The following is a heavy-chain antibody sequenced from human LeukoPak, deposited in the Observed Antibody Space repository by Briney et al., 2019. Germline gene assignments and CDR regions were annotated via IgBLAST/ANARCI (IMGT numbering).Heavy chain of an antibody. J-gene: IGHJ3*02. D-gene: IGHD3-10*01. V-gene: IGHV1-69*06. CDR1: GYTFTSYP. CDR2: IIPMFDTA. CDR3: ARARSGPYGSGSLDAFDI. Sequence: SVKVSCKASGYTFTSYPISWVRQAPGQGLEWMGGIIPMFDTADFAQKVKGRVTITADTSTSTAYMQLSSLRSENTAVYYCARARSGPYGSGSLDAFDIWGQGTMVTVSS.